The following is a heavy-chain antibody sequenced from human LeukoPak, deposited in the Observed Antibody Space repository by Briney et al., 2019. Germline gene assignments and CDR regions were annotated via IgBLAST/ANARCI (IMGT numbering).Heavy chain of an antibody. Sequence: PSETLSLTCTVSGGSISSSSYYWGWIRQPPGKGLEWIGSIYYSGSTYYNPSLKSRVTISVDTSKNQFSLKLSSVTAADTAVYYCARGSIAARNFDYWGQGTLVTVSS. J-gene: IGHJ4*02. D-gene: IGHD6-6*01. CDR3: ARGSIAARNFDY. CDR2: IYYSGST. CDR1: GGSISSSSYY. V-gene: IGHV4-39*07.